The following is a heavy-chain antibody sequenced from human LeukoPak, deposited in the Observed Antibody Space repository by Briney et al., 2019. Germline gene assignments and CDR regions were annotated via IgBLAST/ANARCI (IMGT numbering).Heavy chain of an antibody. D-gene: IGHD6-19*01. J-gene: IGHJ3*02. CDR1: GFTFSSYG. Sequence: GGSLRLSCAASGFTFSSYGMHWVRQAPGKGLEWVAVIWYDGSNKYYADSVKGRFTISRDNSKNTLYLQMNSLRAEDTAVYYCARAGQVSYSSGWYAGDAFDIWGQGTMVTVSS. V-gene: IGHV3-33*01. CDR3: ARAGQVSYSSGWYAGDAFDI. CDR2: IWYDGSNK.